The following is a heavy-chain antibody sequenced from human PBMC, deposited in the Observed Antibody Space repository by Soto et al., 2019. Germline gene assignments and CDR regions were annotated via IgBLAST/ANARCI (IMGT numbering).Heavy chain of an antibody. CDR2: VYYNGFT. CDR3: ARMGDFWSGPGELDP. D-gene: IGHD3-3*01. V-gene: IGHV4-39*01. CDR1: GGSISSSNYY. Sequence: QLQLRESGPGLVKPSETLSLTCTVSGGSISSSNYYWAWIRQSPGKGLEWIGSVYYNGFTYYNPSLKSGVTMSVDTSKNPFSLKLTSVTAADTAVYYCARMGDFWSGPGELDPWGQGTLVTVSS. J-gene: IGHJ5*02.